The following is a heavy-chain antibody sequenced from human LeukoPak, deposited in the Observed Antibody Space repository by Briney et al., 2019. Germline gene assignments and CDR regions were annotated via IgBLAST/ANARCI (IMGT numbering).Heavy chain of an antibody. D-gene: IGHD3-22*01. CDR2: INPNSGGT. V-gene: IGHV1-2*06. CDR3: ARVGYYESSGYYEY. Sequence: GASVKVSCKASGYTLTDYYMHWVRQAPGQGLEWMGRINPNSGGTNYAQKFQGRVTMTGDTSISTVYMKLSRLRSDDTAVYYCARVGYYESSGYYEYWGQGTLVTVSS. CDR1: GYTLTDYY. J-gene: IGHJ4*02.